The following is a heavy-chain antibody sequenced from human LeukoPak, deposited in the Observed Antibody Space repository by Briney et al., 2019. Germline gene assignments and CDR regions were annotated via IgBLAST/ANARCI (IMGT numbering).Heavy chain of an antibody. J-gene: IGHJ3*02. V-gene: IGHV4-38-2*02. CDR1: GYSISGGYY. CDR3: ARDPYYYDSSDPRAFDI. Sequence: SETLSLTCTVSGYSISGGYYWGWVRQPPGKGLEWIGSISHSGSTYYNPSLKSRVTISVDTSKNQFSLKLSSVTAADTAVYYCARDPYYYDSSDPRAFDIWGQGTMVTVSS. CDR2: ISHSGST. D-gene: IGHD3-22*01.